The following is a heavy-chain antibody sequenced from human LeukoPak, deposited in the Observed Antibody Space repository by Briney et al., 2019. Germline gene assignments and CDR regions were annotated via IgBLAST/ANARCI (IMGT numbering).Heavy chain of an antibody. V-gene: IGHV3-15*01. CDR3: TTVRLRYFDWLKKWRCHFDY. CDR2: IKSKTDGGTT. Sequence: GGSLRLSCAASGFTFSNAWMSWVRQAPGKGLEWVGRIKSKTDGGTTDYAAPVKGRFTISRDDSKNTLYLQMNSLKTEDTAVHYCTTVRLRYFDWLKKWRCHFDYWGQGTLVTVSS. J-gene: IGHJ4*02. CDR1: GFTFSNAW. D-gene: IGHD3-9*01.